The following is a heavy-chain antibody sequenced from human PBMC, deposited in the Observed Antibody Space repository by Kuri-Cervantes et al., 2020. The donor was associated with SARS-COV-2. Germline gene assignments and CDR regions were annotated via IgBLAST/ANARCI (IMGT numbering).Heavy chain of an antibody. V-gene: IGHV4-34*01. Sequence: SQTLALTCAVYCGYFRGYYWSWIRQPPGKGLEWIGEIKHSGSTNYNPSLKSRVTIPVDTSKNQFSLKLSSVTAADTAVYYCARDAAYCSGGSCYSVGLDYWGQGTLVTVSS. D-gene: IGHD2-15*01. CDR2: IKHSGST. CDR1: CGYFRGYY. CDR3: ARDAAYCSGGSCYSVGLDY. J-gene: IGHJ4*02.